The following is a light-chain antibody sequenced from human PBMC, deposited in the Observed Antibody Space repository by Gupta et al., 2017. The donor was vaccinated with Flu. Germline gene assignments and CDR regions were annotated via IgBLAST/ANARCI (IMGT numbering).Light chain of an antibody. CDR3: MLALQTPWT. CDR1: QSRLHSNGYNY. Sequence: DIVMTQSPLSLPVTPGEPASISCRSSQSRLHSNGYNYLHWYLQKPGQSPQLLIYLGSNRASGVPDRLSTPGSGTDFTLKITRVEAADVRVYYCMLALQTPWTFGQGTRLQIK. J-gene: IGKJ1*01. CDR2: LGS. V-gene: IGKV2-28*01.